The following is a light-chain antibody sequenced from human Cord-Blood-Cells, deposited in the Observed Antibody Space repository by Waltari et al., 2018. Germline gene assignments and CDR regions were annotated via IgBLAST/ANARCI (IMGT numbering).Light chain of an antibody. CDR1: SSNIGSNY. Sequence: QSVLTQPPSASGTPGQRVTISCSGSSSNIGSNYVYWYQQPPGTAPKPLIYRNTQRPSGVPDRFSGSKSGTSASLAISGLRSEDEADYYCAAWDDSLSGVFGGGTKLTVL. J-gene: IGLJ3*02. CDR2: RNT. V-gene: IGLV1-47*01. CDR3: AAWDDSLSGV.